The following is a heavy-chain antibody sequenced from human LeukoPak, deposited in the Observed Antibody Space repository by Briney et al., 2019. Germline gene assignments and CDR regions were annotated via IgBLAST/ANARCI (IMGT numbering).Heavy chain of an antibody. V-gene: IGHV4-39*07. CDR1: GGSIGSSSYY. CDR2: IYYSGST. CDR3: ARGAPPQN. Sequence: SETLSLTCTVSGGSIGSSSYYWGWIRQPPGKGLEWIGSIYYSGSTYYNPSLKSRVTISVDTSKNQFSLKLSSVTAADTAVYYCARGAPPQNWGQGTLVTVSS. J-gene: IGHJ4*02.